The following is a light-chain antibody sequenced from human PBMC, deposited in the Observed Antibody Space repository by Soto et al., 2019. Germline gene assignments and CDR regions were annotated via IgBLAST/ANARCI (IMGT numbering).Light chain of an antibody. CDR1: QGISKY. CDR3: QNNNRVPA. Sequence: DILMTQSPSSLSASLADRVTITCRASQGISKYVAWYQQTPGQAPKLLIYAASTWPSGVPSRFSGSGSGTDITIISSILQDEDVATYCRQNNNRVPAFGGGTKGEIK. J-gene: IGKJ4*01. CDR2: AAS. V-gene: IGKV1-27*01.